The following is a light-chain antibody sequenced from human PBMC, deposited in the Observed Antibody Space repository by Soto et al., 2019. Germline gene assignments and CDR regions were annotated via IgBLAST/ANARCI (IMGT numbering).Light chain of an antibody. CDR1: QSISSW. V-gene: IGKV1-5*03. CDR3: QEYNGYSSWT. J-gene: IGKJ1*01. CDR2: KAS. Sequence: DIPMTQSPSTLSASGGDRVTITCRASQSISSWLAWDQQKPGKAPKALIYKASSLESGVPSRFSGTGSRTEVTLTISSLQPDDFATYYCQEYNGYSSWTFGQGTKVEIK.